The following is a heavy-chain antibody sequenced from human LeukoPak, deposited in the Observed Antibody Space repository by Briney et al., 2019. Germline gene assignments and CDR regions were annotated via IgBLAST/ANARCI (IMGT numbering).Heavy chain of an antibody. CDR3: AADQGGSYSARGAFDI. CDR2: IVVGSGNT. Sequence: GASVKVSCKASGFTFTSSAMQWVRQARGQRLKWIGWIVVGSGNTNYAQKFQERVTVTRDMSTSTAYMELSSLRSEDTAVYYCAADQGGSYSARGAFDIWGQGTMVTVSS. D-gene: IGHD1-26*01. J-gene: IGHJ3*02. V-gene: IGHV1-58*02. CDR1: GFTFTSSA.